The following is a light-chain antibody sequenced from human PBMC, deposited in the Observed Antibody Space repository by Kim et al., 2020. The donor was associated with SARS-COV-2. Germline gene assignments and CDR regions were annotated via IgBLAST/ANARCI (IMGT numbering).Light chain of an antibody. CDR1: SSNIGGGYD. J-gene: IGLJ3*02. Sequence: QSVLTQPLSVSGAPGQRVTISCTGSSSNIGGGYDVHWYQQLPGTAPKLLIYGNNNRPSGVPDRFSGSKSDTSASLAITGLQAEDDADYYCQSYDYSLSGWVFGGGTQLTVL. V-gene: IGLV1-40*01. CDR2: GNN. CDR3: QSYDYSLSGWV.